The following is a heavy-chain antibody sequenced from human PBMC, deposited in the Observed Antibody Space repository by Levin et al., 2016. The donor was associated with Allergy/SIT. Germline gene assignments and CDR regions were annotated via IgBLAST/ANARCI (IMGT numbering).Heavy chain of an antibody. Sequence: ESLKISCAASGFTFSSYWMSWVRQAPGKGLEWVANIKQDGSEKYYVDSVKGRFTISRDNAKNSLYLQMNSLRAEDTAVYYCAREGSSGSYDNWFDPWGQGTLVTVSS. J-gene: IGHJ5*02. D-gene: IGHD1-26*01. CDR2: IKQDGSEK. CDR1: GFTFSSYW. V-gene: IGHV3-7*01. CDR3: AREGSSGSYDNWFDP.